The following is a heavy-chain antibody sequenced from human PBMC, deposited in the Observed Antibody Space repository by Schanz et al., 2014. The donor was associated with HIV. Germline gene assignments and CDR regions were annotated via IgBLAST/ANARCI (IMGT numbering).Heavy chain of an antibody. D-gene: IGHD3-22*01. J-gene: IGHJ4*02. CDR1: GGSISSGGHF. CDR3: ARVPPSDSSGYYPFDY. CDR2: IYYSGST. V-gene: IGHV4-31*11. Sequence: QVQLQESGPGLVKPSQTLSLTCVVSGGSISSGGHFWSWIRQHPGKGLEWIGYIYYSGSTNYNPYLQSRVTISVDTPKNQFSLKLSSVTAADTAVYYCARVPPSDSSGYYPFDYWGQGTLVTVSS.